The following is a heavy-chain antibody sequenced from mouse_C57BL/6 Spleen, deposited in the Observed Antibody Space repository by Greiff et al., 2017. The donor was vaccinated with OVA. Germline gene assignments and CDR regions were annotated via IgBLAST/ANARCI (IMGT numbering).Heavy chain of an antibody. CDR3: TNAGTFWYFDV. CDR1: GYTFTDYE. J-gene: IGHJ1*03. CDR2: IDPETGGT. D-gene: IGHD4-1*01. Sequence: QVQLQQSGAELVRPGASVTLSCKASGYTFTDYEMHWVKQTPVHGLEWIGAIDPETGGTAYNQKFKGKAILTADKSSSTAYMELRSLTSEDSAVYYCTNAGTFWYFDVWGTGTTVTVSS. V-gene: IGHV1-15*01.